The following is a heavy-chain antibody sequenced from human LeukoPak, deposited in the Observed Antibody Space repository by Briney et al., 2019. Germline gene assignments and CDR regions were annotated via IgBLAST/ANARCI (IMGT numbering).Heavy chain of an antibody. CDR3: ARDPPLPVTTDYFDY. D-gene: IGHD4-17*01. V-gene: IGHV3-21*01. J-gene: IGHJ4*02. Sequence: PGGSLRPSCAASGFTFSSYSMNWVRQAPGKGLEWVSSISSSSSYIYYADSVKGRFTISRDNAKNSLYLQMNSLRAEDTAVYYCARDPPLPVTTDYFDYWGQGTLVTVSS. CDR2: ISSSSSYI. CDR1: GFTFSSYS.